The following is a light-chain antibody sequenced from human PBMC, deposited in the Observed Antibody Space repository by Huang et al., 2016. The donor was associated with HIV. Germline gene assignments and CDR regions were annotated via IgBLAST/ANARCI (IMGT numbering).Light chain of an antibody. J-gene: IGKJ3*01. Sequence: DIVMTQSPDSLAVSLGERATINCKSSQSILYNSNDKNYLAWYQQKPGHPPKLLIYWASTRDSGVPDRYSGSGSGTDYTLTISSLQTEDGAIYYCQQYYSTPCTFGPGTKVDIK. V-gene: IGKV4-1*01. CDR3: QQYYSTPCT. CDR2: WAS. CDR1: QSILYNSNDKNY.